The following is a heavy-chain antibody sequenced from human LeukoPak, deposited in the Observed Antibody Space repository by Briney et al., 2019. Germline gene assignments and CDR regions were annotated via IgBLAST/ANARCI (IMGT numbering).Heavy chain of an antibody. D-gene: IGHD2-15*01. Sequence: GGSLRLSCAASGFTFSSYAMSWVRQAPGKGLEWVSAISGSGGSTYYADSVKGRFTISRDNSKNTLYLQMNSLRAEDKAVYYCGKGVIVVGATFFDYWGQGTLVTVPS. CDR3: GKGVIVVGATFFDY. V-gene: IGHV3-23*01. CDR1: GFTFSSYA. J-gene: IGHJ4*02. CDR2: ISGSGGST.